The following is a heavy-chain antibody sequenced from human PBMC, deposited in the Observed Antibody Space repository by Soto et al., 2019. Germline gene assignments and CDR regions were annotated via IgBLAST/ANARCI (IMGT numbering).Heavy chain of an antibody. V-gene: IGHV3-23*01. CDR2: ISGSGSTI. CDR1: GFTFSSYA. Sequence: PGGSLRLSCAASGFTFSSYAMSWVRQAPGKGLEWVSAISGSGSTINYADSVKGRFTISRDNAKNSLYLQMNSLRAEDTAVYYCARVSPPLDYWGQGTLVTVS. CDR3: ARVSPPLDY. J-gene: IGHJ4*02.